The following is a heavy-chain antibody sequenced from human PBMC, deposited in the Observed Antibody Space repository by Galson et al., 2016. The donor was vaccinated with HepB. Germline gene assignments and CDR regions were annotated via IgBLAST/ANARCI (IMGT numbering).Heavy chain of an antibody. D-gene: IGHD6-19*01. CDR2: INPSDGST. Sequence: SVKVSCKASGYTFTKYYMQWVRQAPGQGLEWMGIINPSDGSTTYAQKFQGRVTMTRDTSTGTVYMELSSLRSEETAVNYCARDQQWLAYGMGVWGQGTTVTVSS. CDR3: ARDQQWLAYGMGV. CDR1: GYTFTKYY. V-gene: IGHV1-46*01. J-gene: IGHJ6*02.